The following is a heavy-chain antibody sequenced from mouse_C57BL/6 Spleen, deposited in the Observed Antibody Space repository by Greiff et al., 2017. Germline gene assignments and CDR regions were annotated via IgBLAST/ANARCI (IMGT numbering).Heavy chain of an antibody. V-gene: IGHV1-19*01. Sequence: EVKLQESGPVLAKPGASVKMSCKASGYTFTDYYIHWVKQSHGKSLEWIGVIYPYNGGTSYNQKFKGKATLTVDKSSSTAYMELSSLTSEDSAVYYCASSTGAVHYFDVWGTGTTLTVSS. CDR1: GYTFTDYY. J-gene: IGHJ1*03. CDR3: ASSTGAVHYFDV. CDR2: IYPYNGGT.